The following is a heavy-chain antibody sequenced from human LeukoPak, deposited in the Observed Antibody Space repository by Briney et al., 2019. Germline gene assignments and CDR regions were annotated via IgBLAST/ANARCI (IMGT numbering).Heavy chain of an antibody. D-gene: IGHD3-22*01. CDR2: ISSSSSTI. V-gene: IGHV3-48*04. J-gene: IGHJ4*02. CDR1: GFTFSSYS. Sequence: PGGSLRLSCAASGFTFSSYSMNWVRQAPGKGLEWVSYISSSSSTIYYADSVKGRFTISRDNAKNSLYLQMNSLRAEDTALYYCAKTYYYDSSGYWFDYWGQGTLVTVSS. CDR3: AKTYYYDSSGYWFDY.